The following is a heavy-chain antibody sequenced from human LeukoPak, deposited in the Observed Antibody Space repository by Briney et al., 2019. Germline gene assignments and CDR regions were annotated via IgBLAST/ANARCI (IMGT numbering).Heavy chain of an antibody. CDR1: GGSITSSSYY. V-gene: IGHV4-61*01. J-gene: IGHJ6*03. CDR2: IYYSGST. CDR3: ARVLRYCSGGNCYSGGLGYMDV. D-gene: IGHD2-15*01. Sequence: SETLSLTCIVSGGSITSSSYYWSWIRQPPGKGLEWIGYIYYSGSTNYNPSLKSRVTISVETSKNEFSLKLRSVTAADTAVYYCARVLRYCSGGNCYSGGLGYMDVWGKGTTVTISS.